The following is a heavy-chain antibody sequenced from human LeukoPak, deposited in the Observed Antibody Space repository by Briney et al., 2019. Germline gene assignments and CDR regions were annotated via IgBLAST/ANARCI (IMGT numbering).Heavy chain of an antibody. Sequence: SETLSLTCALSGYSLSSGYYWGWIRQPPGRGLEWLGSIYHCGSTYYNPSLRSRVTISVDTSKNQFSLKLSSVTAADTAMYYCARRNDFWSGYYEGWFDPWGQGTPVTVSS. J-gene: IGHJ5*02. V-gene: IGHV4-38-2*01. CDR2: IYHCGST. D-gene: IGHD3-3*01. CDR3: ARRNDFWSGYYEGWFDP. CDR1: GYSLSSGYY.